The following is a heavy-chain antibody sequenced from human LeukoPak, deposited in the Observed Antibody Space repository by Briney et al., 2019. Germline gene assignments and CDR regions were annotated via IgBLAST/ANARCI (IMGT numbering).Heavy chain of an antibody. V-gene: IGHV4/OR15-8*01. D-gene: IGHD3-16*02. J-gene: IGHJ4*02. CDR3: ARSHDYLWGNYPDY. CDR2: IHHDGRI. CDR1: GGSIDSTNW. Sequence: PSETLSLTCDVSGGSIDSTNWWNWVRQPPGKGLEWIGEIHHDGRINYNPSLKSRATLSVDKSKNQFSLRLNSVTAADTAMYYCARSHDYLWGNYPDYWGQGTLVTVSS.